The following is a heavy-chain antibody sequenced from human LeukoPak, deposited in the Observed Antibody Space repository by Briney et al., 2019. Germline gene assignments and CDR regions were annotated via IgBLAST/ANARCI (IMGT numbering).Heavy chain of an antibody. J-gene: IGHJ4*02. CDR3: AKGKYSSGGVPDY. CDR1: GFIFSSFD. Sequence: GGSLRLSCTASGFIFSSFDISWVRQTPGKGLEWVSSISGGGESTYYADSVKGRFTVSRDNSKNTLYLQINSLRGEDTAVYYCAKGKYSSGGVPDYWGQGTLVTVSS. V-gene: IGHV3-23*01. D-gene: IGHD6-19*01. CDR2: ISGGGEST.